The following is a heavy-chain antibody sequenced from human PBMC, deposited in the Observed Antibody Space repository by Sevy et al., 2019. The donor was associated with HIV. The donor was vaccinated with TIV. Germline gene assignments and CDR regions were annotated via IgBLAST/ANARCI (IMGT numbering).Heavy chain of an antibody. Sequence: SETLSLTCTVSGGSISSSSYYWGWIRQPPGKGLEWIGSIYYSGSTYYNPSLKSRVTISVDTSKNQFSLMLSSVTAADTAVYYCARDLVGATTRWFDPWGQGTLVTVSS. J-gene: IGHJ5*02. CDR1: GGSISSSSYY. CDR3: ARDLVGATTRWFDP. D-gene: IGHD1-26*01. V-gene: IGHV4-39*02. CDR2: IYYSGST.